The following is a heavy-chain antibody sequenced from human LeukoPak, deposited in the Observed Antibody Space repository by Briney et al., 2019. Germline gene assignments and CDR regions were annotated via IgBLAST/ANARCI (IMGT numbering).Heavy chain of an antibody. D-gene: IGHD2-2*01. CDR2: INWNGGST. J-gene: IGHJ4*02. Sequence: PGGSLRLSCAASGFTFDDYGMNWVRQAPGEGLEWVSGINWNGGSTGYADSVKGRFTISRDNAKNSLYLQMNSLRAEDTALYYCASLRYRCSSTSCYVAHWGQGTLVTVSS. CDR3: ASLRYRCSSTSCYVAH. V-gene: IGHV3-20*04. CDR1: GFTFDDYG.